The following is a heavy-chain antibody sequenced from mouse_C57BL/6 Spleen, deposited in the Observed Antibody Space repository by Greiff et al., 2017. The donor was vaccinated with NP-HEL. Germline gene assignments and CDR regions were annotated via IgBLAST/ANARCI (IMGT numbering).Heavy chain of an antibody. CDR3: ARHSNYEDYAMDY. D-gene: IGHD2-5*01. Sequence: QVQLQQPGAELVRPGSLVKLSCKASGYTFTSYWLHWVKQRPIQGLEWIGNIDPSDSETHYNQKFKDKATLTVDKSSSTAYMQLSSLTSEDSAVYYCARHSNYEDYAMDYWGQGTSVTVSS. CDR1: GYTFTSYW. CDR2: IDPSDSET. J-gene: IGHJ4*01. V-gene: IGHV1-52*01.